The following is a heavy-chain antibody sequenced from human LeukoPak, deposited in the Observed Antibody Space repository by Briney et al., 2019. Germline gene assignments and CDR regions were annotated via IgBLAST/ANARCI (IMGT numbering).Heavy chain of an antibody. CDR2: ISSSSSYI. CDR3: ARDPYYYWSSGWYGVLYYYMDV. Sequence: GGSLRLSCAASGFTYSSYSMNWVRQAPGKGLEWVSSISSSSSYIYYADSLKGRFTISRDNAKNSLYLQMSSLRAEDTAVYYCARDPYYYWSSGWYGVLYYYMDVWGNGTTVTVSS. V-gene: IGHV3-21*01. J-gene: IGHJ6*03. D-gene: IGHD6-19*01. CDR1: GFTYSSYS.